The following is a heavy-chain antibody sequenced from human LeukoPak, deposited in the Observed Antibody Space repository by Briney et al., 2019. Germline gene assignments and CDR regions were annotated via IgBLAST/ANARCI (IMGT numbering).Heavy chain of an antibody. CDR3: ARGVEPLAANTLAY. CDR2: LYSDGNT. D-gene: IGHD1-14*01. CDR1: GFTVITND. V-gene: IGHV3-53*01. Sequence: PGGSLRLSCAASGFTVITNDMTWVRQAPGKELEWVSVLYSDGNTKYADSVQGRLTISRDNSKNTLYLEMNSLSPDDTAVYYCARGVEPLAANTLAYWGQGTLVTVSS. J-gene: IGHJ4*02.